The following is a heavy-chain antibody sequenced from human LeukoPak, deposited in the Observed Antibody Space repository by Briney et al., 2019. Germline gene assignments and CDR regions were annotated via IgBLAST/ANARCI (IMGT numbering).Heavy chain of an antibody. J-gene: IGHJ4*02. V-gene: IGHV1-2*04. CDR1: GYTFTGYY. D-gene: IGHD6-6*01. Sequence: ASVKVSCKASGYTFTGYYMHWVRQAPGQGLEWMGWINPNSGGTNYAQKFQGWVTMTRDTSISTAYMELSRLRPDDKAVYYCAREYSSSSLGYWGQGTLVTVSS. CDR3: AREYSSSSLGY. CDR2: INPNSGGT.